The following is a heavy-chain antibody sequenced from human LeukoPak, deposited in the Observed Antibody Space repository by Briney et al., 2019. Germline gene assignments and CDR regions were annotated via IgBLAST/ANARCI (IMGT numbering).Heavy chain of an antibody. CDR1: GGSSSVYY. J-gene: IGHJ6*02. CDR2: IYYSGST. V-gene: IGHV4-39*01. CDR3: ARQSALRDYYYGMDV. Sequence: SETLSLTCAVYGGSSSVYYWGWVRQPPGRGREWIGSIYYSGSTYYNPSLKSRVTISVDTSENQFSLKLSSVTAADTAVYYCARQSALRDYYYGMDVWGQGTTVTVSS.